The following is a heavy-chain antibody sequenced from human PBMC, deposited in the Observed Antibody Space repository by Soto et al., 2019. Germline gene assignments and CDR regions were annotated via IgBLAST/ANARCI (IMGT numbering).Heavy chain of an antibody. Sequence: PGGSLRLSCAASGFTVSNYWMNWVRQAPGKGLVWVSHIKNDGTTSYADSVEGRFTVSRDDAKNSFYLQMNSLRADDTAVYYCAKDRGEEGLKFLEWFGGMDVWGHGTTVTVSS. CDR2: IKNDGTT. D-gene: IGHD3-3*01. CDR1: GFTVSNYW. CDR3: AKDRGEEGLKFLEWFGGMDV. J-gene: IGHJ6*02. V-gene: IGHV3-74*01.